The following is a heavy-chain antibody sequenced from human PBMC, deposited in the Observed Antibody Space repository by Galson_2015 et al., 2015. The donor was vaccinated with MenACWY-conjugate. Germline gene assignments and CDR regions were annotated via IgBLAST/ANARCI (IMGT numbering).Heavy chain of an antibody. V-gene: IGHV4-38-2*02. D-gene: IGHD2-2*01. CDR1: GYSISSGYY. J-gene: IGHJ5*02. CDR2: LSHSGST. Sequence: SESLSLTCPVSGYSISSGYYWGWIRQPPGKGLEWIGSLSHSGSTSYNPSLTSRVTISVDPSKNQFSLKLSSVTAADTAVYYCARDCVRSSTSCYEVAPWGQGTLVTVSS. CDR3: ARDCVRSSTSCYEVAP.